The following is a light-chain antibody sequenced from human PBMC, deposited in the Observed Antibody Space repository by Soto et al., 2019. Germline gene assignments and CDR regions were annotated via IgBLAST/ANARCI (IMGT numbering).Light chain of an antibody. Sequence: IICRVSQGISSDGAWYEQKPGKAGELLIYAASTLESGVPSRFSGSGSGTEFTLAVRSLLPHDCAPTYCQQYENYWTLHPVTKVDIK. J-gene: IGKJ1*01. CDR3: QQYENYWT. V-gene: IGKV1D-8*01. CDR1: QGISSD. CDR2: AAS.